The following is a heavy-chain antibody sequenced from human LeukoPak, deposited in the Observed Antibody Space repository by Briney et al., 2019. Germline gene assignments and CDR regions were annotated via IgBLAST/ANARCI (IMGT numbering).Heavy chain of an antibody. V-gene: IGHV3-23*01. CDR3: AKLSGIY. Sequence: GRSLRLSCAASGFNFANHAMSWVRQTPGKGLEWVSAISGGGDITYYADSVTGRFTISRDNSKNTLYLQMNSLRAEDTAVYYCAKLSGIYWGQGTLVTVSS. CDR2: ISGGGDIT. J-gene: IGHJ4*02. CDR1: GFNFANHA. D-gene: IGHD1-14*01.